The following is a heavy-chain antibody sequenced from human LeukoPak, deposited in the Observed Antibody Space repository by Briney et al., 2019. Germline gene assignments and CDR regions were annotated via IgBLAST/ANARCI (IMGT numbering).Heavy chain of an antibody. CDR1: GGSISSSDW. Sequence: SGTLSLTCAVSGGSISSSDWWSWVRQPPGKGLEWIGEIYHSGSTNYNPSLKSRVTISVDKSKNQFSLELSSVTAADTAVYYCARAVSWTDYYYYMDVWGKGTTVTVSS. V-gene: IGHV4-4*02. CDR2: IYHSGST. CDR3: ARAVSWTDYYYYMDV. J-gene: IGHJ6*03. D-gene: IGHD6-13*01.